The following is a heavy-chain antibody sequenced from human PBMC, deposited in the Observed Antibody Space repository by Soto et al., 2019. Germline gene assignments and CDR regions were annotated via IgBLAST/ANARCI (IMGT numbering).Heavy chain of an antibody. CDR3: ARDRYGDYYYYGMDV. V-gene: IGHV4-30-4*01. J-gene: IGHJ6*02. Sequence: SETLSLTCTVSGGSISSGDYYWSWIRQPPGKGLEWIGYIYYSGSTYYNPSLKSRVTISVDTSKNQFSLKLSSVTAADTAVYYCARDRYGDYYYYGMDVWGQGTTVTVSS. D-gene: IGHD4-17*01. CDR1: GGSISSGDYY. CDR2: IYYSGST.